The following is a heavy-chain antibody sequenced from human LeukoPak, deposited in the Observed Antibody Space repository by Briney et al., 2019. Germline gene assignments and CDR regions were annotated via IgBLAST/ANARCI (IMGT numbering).Heavy chain of an antibody. CDR2: MNPNSGNT. Sequence: ASVKVSCKASGYTFTSYGISWVRQATGQGLEWMGWMNPNSGNTGYAQKFQGRVTMTRNTSISTAYMELSSLRSEDTAVYYCATSRYFDWLLPGDAFDIWGQGTMVTVSS. V-gene: IGHV1-8*02. D-gene: IGHD3-9*01. CDR1: GYTFTSYG. J-gene: IGHJ3*02. CDR3: ATSRYFDWLLPGDAFDI.